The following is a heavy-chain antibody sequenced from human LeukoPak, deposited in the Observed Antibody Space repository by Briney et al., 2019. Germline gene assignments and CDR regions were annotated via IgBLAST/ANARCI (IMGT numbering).Heavy chain of an antibody. CDR3: ARGIWNYVPSGGMDV. V-gene: IGHV4-30-2*01. D-gene: IGHD1-7*01. Sequence: SQTLSLTCTVSGGSISSGGYYWSWIRQPPGKGLEWIGYIYHSGSTYYNPSLKSRVTISVDRSKNQFSLKLSSVTAADTAVYYCARGIWNYVPSGGMDVWGKGTTVTVSS. CDR1: GGSISSGGYY. J-gene: IGHJ6*03. CDR2: IYHSGST.